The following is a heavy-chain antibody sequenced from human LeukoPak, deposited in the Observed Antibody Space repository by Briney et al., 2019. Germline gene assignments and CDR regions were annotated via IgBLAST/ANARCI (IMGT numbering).Heavy chain of an antibody. J-gene: IGHJ4*02. D-gene: IGHD4-23*01. Sequence: TGGSLRLSCAASGFTVSSNYMSWVRQPPGKGLEWVSVLYSGGGTYYADSVKGRFTISRDNPRNTLYLQMNSLRAGDTAVYFCARLGSTVTHFDYWGQGTLVTVSS. CDR1: GFTVSSNY. V-gene: IGHV3-66*01. CDR2: LYSGGGT. CDR3: ARLGSTVTHFDY.